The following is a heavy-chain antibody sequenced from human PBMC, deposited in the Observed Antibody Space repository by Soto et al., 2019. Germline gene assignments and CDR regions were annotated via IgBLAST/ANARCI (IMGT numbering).Heavy chain of an antibody. CDR3: ARGHHNLLGISDSRFVCPAY. J-gene: IGHJ4*02. D-gene: IGHD7-27*01. CDR1: GGSISSYY. CDR2: IYYSGST. V-gene: IGHV4-59*01. Sequence: PSETLSLTCTVSGGSISSYYWSWSRQPPGKGLEWIGYIYYSGSTNYNPSLKRRVPISVDTSKNQFSLKLRSVTAADTAVYYCARGHHNLLGISDSRFVCPAYWGQGTLVTVSS.